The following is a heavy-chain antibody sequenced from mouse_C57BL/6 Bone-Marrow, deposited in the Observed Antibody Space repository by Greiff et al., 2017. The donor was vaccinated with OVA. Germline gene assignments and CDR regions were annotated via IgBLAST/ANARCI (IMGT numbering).Heavy chain of an antibody. CDR1: GYTFTSYW. V-gene: IGHV1-52*01. Sequence: QVQLQQPGAELVRPGSSVKLSCKASGYTFTSYWMHWVKQRPIRGLEWIGNIDPSDSETHYNQKFKDKATLTVDKSSSTAYMQLSSLTSEDSAVYYCAREALTTEYYFDYWGQGTTLTVSS. D-gene: IGHD1-1*01. J-gene: IGHJ2*01. CDR3: AREALTTEYYFDY. CDR2: IDPSDSET.